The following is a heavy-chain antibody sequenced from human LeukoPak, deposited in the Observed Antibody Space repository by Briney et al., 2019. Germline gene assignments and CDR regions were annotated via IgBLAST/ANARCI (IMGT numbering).Heavy chain of an antibody. J-gene: IGHJ4*02. Sequence: SETLSLTCTVSGGSISSYYWSWIRQPPGKGLEWIGYIYYSGSTNYNPSLKSRVTISVDTSKNQFSLKLSSVTAADTAVYYCASSNILTSYYHYWGQGTLVTVSS. V-gene: IGHV4-59*01. CDR2: IYYSGST. CDR1: GGSISSYY. CDR3: ASSNILTSYYHY. D-gene: IGHD3-9*01.